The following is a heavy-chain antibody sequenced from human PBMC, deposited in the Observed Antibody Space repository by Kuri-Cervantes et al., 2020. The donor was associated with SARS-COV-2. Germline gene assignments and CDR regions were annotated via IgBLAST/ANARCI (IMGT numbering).Heavy chain of an antibody. V-gene: IGHV3-30*02. J-gene: IGHJ4*02. D-gene: IGHD3-16*01. CDR2: IRYDGSNK. Sequence: GESLKISCAASGFTFSSYGMHWVRQAPGKGLEWVAFIRYDGSNKYYADSVKGRFTISRDNAKNSLYLQMNSPRAEDTALYYCARDLGFQVPDVEDYWGQGTLVTVSS. CDR3: ARDLGFQVPDVEDY. CDR1: GFTFSSYG.